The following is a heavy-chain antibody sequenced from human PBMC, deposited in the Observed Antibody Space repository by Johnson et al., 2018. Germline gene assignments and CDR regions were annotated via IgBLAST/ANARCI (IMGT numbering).Heavy chain of an antibody. Sequence: VQLQESGGGLVQPGGSLRLSCVASGFTLSTNWMSWVRQTPGKGLEWVANIKQDGSEKYYLYSVKGRFTISRDNAKNSLYLQMNSLRAEDTAVYFCAREGETTKLLAGVRAYYFFGLDGWGLGTTVTVS. CDR3: AREGETTKLLAGVRAYYFFGLDG. V-gene: IGHV3-7*01. CDR2: IKQDGSEK. J-gene: IGHJ6*02. CDR1: GFTLSTNW. D-gene: IGHD3-10*01.